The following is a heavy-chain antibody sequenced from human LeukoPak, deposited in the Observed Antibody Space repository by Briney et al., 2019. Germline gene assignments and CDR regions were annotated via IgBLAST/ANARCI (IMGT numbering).Heavy chain of an antibody. J-gene: IGHJ4*02. CDR1: DFTFDFYW. V-gene: IGHV3-7*03. D-gene: IGHD5-24*01. CDR3: AKGGRSLQTY. Sequence: PGGSLRLSCVASDFTFDFYWMSWVRLAPGKGLEWVANIKEDGTETYYVDSVKGRFTISRDNAKNSLYLQMNSLRVEDTAVYYCAKGGRSLQTYWGQGTLVTVSS. CDR2: IKEDGTET.